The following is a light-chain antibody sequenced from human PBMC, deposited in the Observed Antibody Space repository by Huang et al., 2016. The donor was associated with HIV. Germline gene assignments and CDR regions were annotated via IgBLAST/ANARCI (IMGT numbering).Light chain of an antibody. CDR2: GAS. Sequence: EIVMTQSPATLSVSPGERATLSCRASQSVSSNLAWYQQKPGQAPRRLIYGASTRATGIPAKCSGSGSGTEFTLTISSLQSEDFAVYYCQQYNNWPPITFSQGTRLEIK. V-gene: IGKV3-15*01. CDR3: QQYNNWPPIT. J-gene: IGKJ5*01. CDR1: QSVSSN.